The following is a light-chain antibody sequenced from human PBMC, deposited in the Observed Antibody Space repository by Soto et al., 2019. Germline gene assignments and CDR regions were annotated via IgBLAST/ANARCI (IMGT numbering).Light chain of an antibody. Sequence: DIVGTPSPATLSVSAGERATLSCRASQNIHSNLAWYQQKPGQAPTLLIYGASTRATAIPARFSRSGSGTEFTLTISSLQSEDFVVYYCQQYNNWWTFGQGTKLDIK. V-gene: IGKV3-15*01. J-gene: IGKJ1*01. CDR1: QNIHSN. CDR3: QQYNNWWT. CDR2: GAS.